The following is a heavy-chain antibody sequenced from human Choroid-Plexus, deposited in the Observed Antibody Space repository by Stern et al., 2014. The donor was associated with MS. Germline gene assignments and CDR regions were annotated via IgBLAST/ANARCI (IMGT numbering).Heavy chain of an antibody. V-gene: IGHV3-30*18. D-gene: IGHD2/OR15-2a*01. Sequence: VQLVESGGGVVQPGRPLRLSCVASGFTLGSWAMHWVRQAPGKGLEWVEGVSYDGSNKYYADSVKGRFTISRDNSQNTLYMQMSSLRPEDTAVYYCAKDRQYLTYFFDHWGQGSLVTVSS. CDR1: GFTLGSWA. CDR2: VSYDGSNK. CDR3: AKDRQYLTYFFDH. J-gene: IGHJ5*02.